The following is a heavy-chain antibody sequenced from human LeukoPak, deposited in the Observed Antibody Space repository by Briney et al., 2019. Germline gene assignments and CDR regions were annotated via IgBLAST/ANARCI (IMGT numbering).Heavy chain of an antibody. CDR3: ARPAYCDGTNCGYWLDP. J-gene: IGHJ5*02. V-gene: IGHV1-18*01. D-gene: IGHD2-21*01. Sequence: GASVKVSCKASGYTFTSYGISWVRQAPGQGLERMGWISAYNGNTNYAQKLQGRVTMTTDTSTSTAYMELSSLTSDDTAVYFCARPAYCDGTNCGYWLDPWGPGTLVTVSS. CDR1: GYTFTSYG. CDR2: ISAYNGNT.